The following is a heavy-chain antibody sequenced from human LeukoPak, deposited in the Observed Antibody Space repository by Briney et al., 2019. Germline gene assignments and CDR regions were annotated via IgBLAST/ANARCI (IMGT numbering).Heavy chain of an antibody. D-gene: IGHD6-19*01. V-gene: IGHV3-21*01. CDR3: ARKGIAVDYWYFDL. Sequence: GGSLRLSCAASGFTFSSYSMNWVRQAPGKGLEWVSSISSSSSYIYYADSVKGRFTISRDNAKNSLYLQMNSLRAEDTAVYYCARKGIAVDYWYFDLRGRGTLVTVSS. J-gene: IGHJ2*01. CDR1: GFTFSSYS. CDR2: ISSSSSYI.